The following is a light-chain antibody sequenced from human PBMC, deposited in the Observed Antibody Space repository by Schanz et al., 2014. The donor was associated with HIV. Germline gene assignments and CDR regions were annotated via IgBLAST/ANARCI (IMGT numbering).Light chain of an antibody. CDR2: EVT. V-gene: IGLV2-8*01. Sequence: QSALTQPPSASGSPGQSVTISCTGTNSDVGGHNYVSWFQQHPGKAPRLIIYEVTKRPSGVPDRFSGSKSGTSASLAISGLQSEDEADYYCSSYTTITTRVFGGGTKLTVL. CDR3: SSYTTITTRV. CDR1: NSDVGGHNY. J-gene: IGLJ3*02.